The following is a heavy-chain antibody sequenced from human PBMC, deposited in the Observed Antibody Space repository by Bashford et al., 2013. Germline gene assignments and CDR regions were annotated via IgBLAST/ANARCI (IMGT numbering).Heavy chain of an antibody. D-gene: IGHD3-3*01. V-gene: IGHV1-69*13. CDR3: ARGSLEWQLAGSNYLTY. Sequence: SVKVSCKASGGTFSSYAISWVRQAPGQGLEWMGGIIPIFGTANYAQKFQGRVTITADESTSTAYMELSSLRSEDTAVYYCARGSLEWQLAGSNYLTYWGQGTLVHRLL. CDR2: IIPIFGTA. CDR1: GGTFSSYA. J-gene: IGHJ4*02.